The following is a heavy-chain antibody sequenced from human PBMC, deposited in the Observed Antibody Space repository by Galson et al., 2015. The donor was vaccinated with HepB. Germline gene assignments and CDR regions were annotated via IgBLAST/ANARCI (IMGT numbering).Heavy chain of an antibody. J-gene: IGHJ4*02. V-gene: IGHV3-66*01. CDR2: IYSGDGT. CDR3: ARAEEYCSGKDCYSVPGVVDY. D-gene: IGHD2-15*01. Sequence: SLRLSCAASGFTVSSNYMSWVRQAPGKGLEWVSVIYSGDGTYYADSVKGRFTISRDNTKNMLYLQMNSLRAEDTAVYYCARAEEYCSGKDCYSVPGVVDYWGQRTLGTVSP. CDR1: GFTVSSNY.